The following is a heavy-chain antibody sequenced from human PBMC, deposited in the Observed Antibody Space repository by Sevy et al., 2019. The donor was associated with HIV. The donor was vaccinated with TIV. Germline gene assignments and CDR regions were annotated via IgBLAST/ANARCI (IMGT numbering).Heavy chain of an antibody. J-gene: IGHJ4*02. Sequence: GGSLRLSCKPSGFTFTSYAMSWVRQAPGKGLEWVSTISGSGGSTYYADSVKGRFTISRDNSKNTVDLQMNSLRGEDTAVYYCAKAYGSGSPPFDWGQGTLVTVSS. CDR2: ISGSGGST. CDR3: AKAYGSGSPPFD. D-gene: IGHD3-10*01. CDR1: GFTFTSYA. V-gene: IGHV3-23*01.